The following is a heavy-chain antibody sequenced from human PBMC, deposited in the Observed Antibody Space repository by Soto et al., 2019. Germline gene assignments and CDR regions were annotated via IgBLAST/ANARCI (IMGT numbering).Heavy chain of an antibody. Sequence: QAQLVQSGAEMKKPGASVKVSCKASGYTLSNYGISWLRQAPGQGLEWMGWSSTYNGNTKYAKKFQGRVTMTTDTATSTAYMALRSLRSDDTAVDYCVRDHHDFSSDYHYYHMDVWGKGTTVTVSS. CDR2: SSTYNGNT. V-gene: IGHV1-18*01. J-gene: IGHJ6*03. CDR1: GYTLSNYG. CDR3: VRDHHDFSSDYHYYHMDV. D-gene: IGHD3-3*01.